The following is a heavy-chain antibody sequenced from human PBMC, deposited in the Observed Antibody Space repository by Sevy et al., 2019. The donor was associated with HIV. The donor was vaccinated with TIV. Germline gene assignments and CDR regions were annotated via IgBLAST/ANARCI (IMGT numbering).Heavy chain of an antibody. CDR1: GFSFSRFA. D-gene: IGHD1-1*01. CDR2: IWYDGSNK. V-gene: IGHV3-33*06. CDR3: TKGIDNWIDILYAFDI. J-gene: IGHJ3*02. Sequence: QLGGSLRLSCAASGFSFSRFAMHWVRQAPGKGLEGVAVIWYDGSNKYHAASVKGRFRFSRDNSMNTLYLQMNRLRAEDTAVYYCTKGIDNWIDILYAFDIWGPGTLVTVSS.